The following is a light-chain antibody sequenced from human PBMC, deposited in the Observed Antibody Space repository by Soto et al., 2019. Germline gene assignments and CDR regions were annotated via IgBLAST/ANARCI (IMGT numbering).Light chain of an antibody. V-gene: IGKV1-5*01. CDR1: QSISSW. Sequence: DIQMTQSPSTLSASVGDRVTISCRASQSISSWLAWYQQQPGKAPKLLIYDASKLESGVPSMFSGGGYGKEFSLTISSLQPDDFATYYSQQYNSYSITFGQGTRLEIK. CDR3: QQYNSYSIT. CDR2: DAS. J-gene: IGKJ5*01.